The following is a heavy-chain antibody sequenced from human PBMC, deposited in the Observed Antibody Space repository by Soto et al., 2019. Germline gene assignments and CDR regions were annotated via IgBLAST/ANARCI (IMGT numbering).Heavy chain of an antibody. V-gene: IGHV3-48*03. Sequence: GGPLRLSCAASGFTFSSYEMNWVRQAPGKGLEWVSYISSSGSTIYYADSVKGRFTISRDNAKNSLYLQMNSLRAEDTAVYYCARDLKVGYCSSTSCRRGYYYYGMDVWGQGTTVTVSS. CDR2: ISSSGSTI. CDR3: ARDLKVGYCSSTSCRRGYYYYGMDV. D-gene: IGHD2-2*01. J-gene: IGHJ6*02. CDR1: GFTFSSYE.